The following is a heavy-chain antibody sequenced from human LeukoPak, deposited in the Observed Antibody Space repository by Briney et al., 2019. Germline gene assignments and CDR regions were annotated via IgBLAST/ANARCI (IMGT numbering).Heavy chain of an antibody. D-gene: IGHD1-26*01. V-gene: IGHV3-15*01. CDR3: TTHGSYAGY. Sequence: GGSLRLSCAASGFTFSNAWMSRVRQAPGKGLEWVGRIKSKTAGGTTDYAAPVKGRFTISRDDSKNTLYLQMNSLKTEDTAVYYCTTHGSYAGYWGQGTLVTVSS. CDR1: GFTFSNAW. J-gene: IGHJ4*02. CDR2: IKSKTAGGTT.